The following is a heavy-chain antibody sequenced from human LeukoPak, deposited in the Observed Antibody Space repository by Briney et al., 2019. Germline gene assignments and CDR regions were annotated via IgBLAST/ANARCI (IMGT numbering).Heavy chain of an antibody. J-gene: IGHJ4*02. V-gene: IGHV1-2*02. CDR3: ARDPIAKWELLLDY. CDR2: INPNSGGT. Sequence: ASVKVSCKASGYTFTGYYMHWVRQAPGQGLEWMGWINPNSGGTNYAQKFQGRVTMTRDTSISTAYMELSRLRSDDTAVYCCARDPIAKWELLLDYWGQGTLVTVSS. D-gene: IGHD1-26*01. CDR1: GYTFTGYY.